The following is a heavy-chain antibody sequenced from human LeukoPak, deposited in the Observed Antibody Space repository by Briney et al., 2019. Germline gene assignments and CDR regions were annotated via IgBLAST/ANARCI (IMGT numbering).Heavy chain of an antibody. CDR3: ARIGYSSSSLDY. CDR1: GFTFSSYA. Sequence: PGGSLRLSCAASGFTFSSYAMTWVRQAPGKGLEWVSTISTSGGSTYDADSVKGRFTISRDNSKNTLYLQMNSLRAEDTAVYYCARIGYSSSSLDYWGKGTLVTVSS. J-gene: IGHJ4*02. D-gene: IGHD6-6*01. CDR2: ISTSGGST. V-gene: IGHV3-23*01.